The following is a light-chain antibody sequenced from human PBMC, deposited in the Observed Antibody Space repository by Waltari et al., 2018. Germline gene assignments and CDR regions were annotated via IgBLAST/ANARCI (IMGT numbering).Light chain of an antibody. J-gene: IGKJ1*01. V-gene: IGKV1-39*01. CDR2: AAS. Sequence: DIQMTQSPSSLSASVGDRVTITCRASQSISNYLNWYQQKPEKAPKLLIYAASSLQSGVPSRFSGSGSGTDFTLTISSLQPEDFATYYCQQSYNTPRAFGQGTKVEIK. CDR3: QQSYNTPRA. CDR1: QSISNY.